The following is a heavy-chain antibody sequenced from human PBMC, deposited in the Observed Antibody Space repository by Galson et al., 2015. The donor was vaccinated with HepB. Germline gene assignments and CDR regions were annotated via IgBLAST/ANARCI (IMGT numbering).Heavy chain of an antibody. CDR3: ASAHLGAHAFDI. CDR1: GYTFTSYG. CDR2: ISAYNGNT. V-gene: IGHV1-18*01. Sequence: CKASGYTFTSYGISWVRQAPGQGLEWMGWISAYNGNTNYAQKLQGRVTMTTDTSTSTAYMELRSLRSDDTAVYYCASAHLGAHAFDIWGQGTMVTVSS. D-gene: IGHD1-26*01. J-gene: IGHJ3*02.